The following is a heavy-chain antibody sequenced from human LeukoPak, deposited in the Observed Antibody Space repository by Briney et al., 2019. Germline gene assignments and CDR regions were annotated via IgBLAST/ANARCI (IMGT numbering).Heavy chain of an antibody. D-gene: IGHD2-8*01. CDR3: AEDRKVYQD. CDR1: GLTFSSSA. V-gene: IGHV3-23*01. Sequence: GGSLRLSCAASGLTFSSSAMSWVRQAPGKGLEWVSAISDSGGKTYYTDSVKGRFTISRDNSKNTLYLQMNSLRVDDTAVYYCAEDRKVYQDWGQGTLVTVSS. J-gene: IGHJ4*02. CDR2: ISDSGGKT.